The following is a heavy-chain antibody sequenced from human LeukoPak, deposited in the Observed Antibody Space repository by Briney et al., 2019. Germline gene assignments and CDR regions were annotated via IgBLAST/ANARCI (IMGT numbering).Heavy chain of an antibody. V-gene: IGHV4-39*01. Sequence: SETLSLTCSVSGGSISGSTHYWGWIRQPPGKGPECIGSIDYGATTCSGCTFYNPSLKSRVTISVDTSKNQFSLKLSSVTAADTAVYYCARHWGGGSYYVRAYYFDYWGQGTLVTVSS. D-gene: IGHD1-26*01. CDR2: IDYGATTCSGCT. CDR3: ARHWGGGSYYVRAYYFDY. J-gene: IGHJ4*02. CDR1: GGSISGSTHY.